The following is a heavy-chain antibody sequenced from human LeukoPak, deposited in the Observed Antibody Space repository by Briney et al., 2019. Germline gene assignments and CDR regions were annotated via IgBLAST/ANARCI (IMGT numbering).Heavy chain of an antibody. Sequence: GGSLRLSCAASGFTFSSYSMNWVRQAPGKGLEWVASISSSSSYLYYADSVKGRFTISRDNAKNSLYLQMNSLRAEDTAVYYCARVRYYDILTGYYYGMDVWGKGTTVTVSS. CDR1: GFTFSSYS. D-gene: IGHD3-9*01. CDR2: ISSSSSYL. J-gene: IGHJ6*04. V-gene: IGHV3-21*01. CDR3: ARVRYYDILTGYYYGMDV.